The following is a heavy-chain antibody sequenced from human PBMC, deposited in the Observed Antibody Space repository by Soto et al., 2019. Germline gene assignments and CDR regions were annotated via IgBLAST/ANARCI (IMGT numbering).Heavy chain of an antibody. J-gene: IGHJ4*02. Sequence: GGSLRLSCAASGFTFSSYSMNWVRQAPGKGLEWVSSISSSSSYIYYADSVKGRFTISRDNAKNSLYLQMNSLRAEDTAVYYCARGFDEVVVYGVYWGQGTLVTVSS. CDR1: GFTFSSYS. D-gene: IGHD2-2*01. CDR3: ARGFDEVVVYGVY. CDR2: ISSSSSYI. V-gene: IGHV3-21*01.